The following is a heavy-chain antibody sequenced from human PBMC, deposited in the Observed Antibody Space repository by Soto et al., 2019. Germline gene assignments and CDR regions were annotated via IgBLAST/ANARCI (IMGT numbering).Heavy chain of an antibody. D-gene: IGHD6-13*01. V-gene: IGHV5-51*01. CDR3: AKQQLGYYVMAG. CDR1: GYSFTSYW. J-gene: IGHJ6*04. CDR2: IYPGDSDT. Sequence: GXXLNISCKGSGYSFTSYWIGWVRQMPGKGLEWMGIIYPGDSDTRYSPSFQGQVTISADKSISTAYLQWSSLKASDTAMYYWAKQQLGYYVMAGCGEGHTATVSS.